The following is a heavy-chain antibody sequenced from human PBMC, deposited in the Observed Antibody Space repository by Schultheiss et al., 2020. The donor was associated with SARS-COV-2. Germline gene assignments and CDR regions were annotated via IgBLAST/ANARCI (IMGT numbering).Heavy chain of an antibody. CDR2: IGTAGDT. CDR3: ARPIEDYYYYYMDV. V-gene: IGHV3-13*01. J-gene: IGHJ6*03. D-gene: IGHD1-26*01. Sequence: GGSLRLSCAASGFTFSSYDMHWVRQATGKGLEWVSAIGTAGDTYYPGSVKGRFTISRENAKNSLYLQMNSLRAEDTAVYYCARPIEDYYYYYMDVWGKGTTVTVSS. CDR1: GFTFSSYD.